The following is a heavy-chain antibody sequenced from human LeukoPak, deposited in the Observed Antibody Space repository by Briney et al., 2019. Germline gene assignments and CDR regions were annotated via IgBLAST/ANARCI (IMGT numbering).Heavy chain of an antibody. Sequence: AGTLSLSCAASGFSFSAYAMSWVRQAPARGPEWVSGIRRGGETSYTHSVKGRFTLSGDKSRNAVYLQMHNLRVQDTAIYYCAKANWVSNADAVWWGQGTQATVSS. CDR1: GFSFSAYA. CDR3: AKANWVSNADAVW. V-gene: IGHV3-23*01. J-gene: IGHJ4*02. D-gene: IGHD1-1*01. CDR2: IRRGGET.